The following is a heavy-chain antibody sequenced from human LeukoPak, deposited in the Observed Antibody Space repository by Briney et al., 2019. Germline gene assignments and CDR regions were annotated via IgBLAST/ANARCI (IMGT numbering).Heavy chain of an antibody. Sequence: SETLSLTCTVSGGSISSGDYYWSWVRQPPGKGLEWLGYIYYSRTTYYNPSLKSRLTISVDTSKNQFSLKVTSVTAADTAVYYCARLYSSSWYFDYWGQGSLVTVSS. CDR1: GGSISSGDYY. D-gene: IGHD6-13*01. CDR2: IYYSRTT. J-gene: IGHJ4*02. V-gene: IGHV4-30-4*01. CDR3: ARLYSSSWYFDY.